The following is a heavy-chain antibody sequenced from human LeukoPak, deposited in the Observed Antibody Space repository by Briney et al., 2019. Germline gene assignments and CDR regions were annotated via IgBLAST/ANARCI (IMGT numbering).Heavy chain of an antibody. CDR2: IGGTGGNI. CDR1: GLSFSNYA. D-gene: IGHD3-3*01. CDR3: AKVGVVIIRDDAFDI. V-gene: IGHV3-23*01. Sequence: GGSLRLSCAASGLSFSNYAMYWVRQAPGKGLEWVSAIGGTGGNIFYTDSVKGRFTISRDNSKNTLYLQMNSLRAEDTAVYYCAKVGVVIIRDDAFDIWGQGTMVTVSS. J-gene: IGHJ3*02.